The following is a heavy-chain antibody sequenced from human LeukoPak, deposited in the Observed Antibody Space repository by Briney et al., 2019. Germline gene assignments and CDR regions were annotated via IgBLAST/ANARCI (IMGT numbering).Heavy chain of an antibody. J-gene: IGHJ4*02. CDR1: GFTFSNYG. CDR3: ASVYYDILTGYYGLADY. CDR2: IRYDGSSK. V-gene: IGHV3-30*02. D-gene: IGHD3-9*01. Sequence: GGSLRLSCAASGFTFSNYGMHWVRQAPGKGLEWVAFIRYDGSSKYYADSVKGRFTISRDNSQNTLYLQMNSLRAEDTAVYYCASVYYDILTGYYGLADYWGQGTLVTVSS.